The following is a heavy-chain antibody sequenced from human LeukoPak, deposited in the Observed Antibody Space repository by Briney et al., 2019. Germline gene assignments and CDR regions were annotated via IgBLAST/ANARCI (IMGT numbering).Heavy chain of an antibody. V-gene: IGHV1-2*02. CDR1: GYXFTGYY. D-gene: IGHD3-22*01. CDR2: VNTISGGT. J-gene: IGHJ6*02. CDR3: ARDITMIVVAQYPYGMDV. Sequence: ASVKVSCKASGYXFTGYYIHWVRQAPGQGLEWMGMVNTISGGTNYAQKFQGRVNMTRDTSIRTAYMELSRLRSDDTAFYYCARDITMIVVAQYPYGMDVWGQGTAVTVSS.